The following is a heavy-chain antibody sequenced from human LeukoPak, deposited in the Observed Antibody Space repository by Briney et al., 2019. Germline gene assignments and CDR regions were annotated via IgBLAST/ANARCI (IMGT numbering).Heavy chain of an antibody. Sequence: PSQTLSLTCTVSGGSISSGGYYWSWIRQPPGKGLEWIGYIYHSGSTYYNPSLKSRVTISVDRSKNQFSLKLSSVTAADTAVYYCASRYSSGPTGYWGQGTLVTVSS. V-gene: IGHV4-30-2*01. CDR2: IYHSGST. CDR3: ASRYSSGPTGY. D-gene: IGHD6-19*01. J-gene: IGHJ4*02. CDR1: GGSISSGGYY.